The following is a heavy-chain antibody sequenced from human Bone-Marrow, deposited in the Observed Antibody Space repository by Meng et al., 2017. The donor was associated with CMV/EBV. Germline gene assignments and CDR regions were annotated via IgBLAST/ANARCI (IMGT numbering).Heavy chain of an antibody. CDR3: ARDTWSGYLPSPYYYYGMDV. CDR2: IKQDGSEK. D-gene: IGHD3-3*01. V-gene: IGHV3-7*01. J-gene: IGHJ6*02. CDR1: GFTFSSYW. Sequence: GESLKISCAASGFTFSSYWMSWVRQAPGKGLEWVANIKQDGSEKYYVDSVKGRFTISRDNAKNSLYLQMNSLRAEDTAVYYCARDTWSGYLPSPYYYYGMDVWGQGTTVTFSS.